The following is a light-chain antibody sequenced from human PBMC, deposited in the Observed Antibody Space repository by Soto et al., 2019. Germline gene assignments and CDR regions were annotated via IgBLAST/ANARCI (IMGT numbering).Light chain of an antibody. Sequence: IVMTQSPATLSVSPGESATLSCRASQSIGSNLAWYQQIPGQAPRLLIYGASTRTTGIPDRFSGSGAGTDFTLTISSLQSEDFAVYDCQQYDNWPRTFGSGTKVNI. J-gene: IGKJ3*01. CDR1: QSIGSN. CDR3: QQYDNWPRT. CDR2: GAS. V-gene: IGKV3-15*01.